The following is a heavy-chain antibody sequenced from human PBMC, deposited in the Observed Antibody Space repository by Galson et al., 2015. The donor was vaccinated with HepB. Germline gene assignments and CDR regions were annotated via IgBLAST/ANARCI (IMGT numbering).Heavy chain of an antibody. CDR2: IWYDGSNK. J-gene: IGHJ4*02. D-gene: IGHD5-18*01. Sequence: SLRLSCAASGFTFSSYGMHWVRQAPGKGLEWVAVIWYDGSNKYYADSVKGRFTISRDNSKNALYLQMNSLRAEDTAVYYSAREHHTLPTRYSYGYFDYWGQGTLVTVSS. CDR1: GFTFSSYG. V-gene: IGHV3-33*08. CDR3: AREHHTLPTRYSYGYFDY.